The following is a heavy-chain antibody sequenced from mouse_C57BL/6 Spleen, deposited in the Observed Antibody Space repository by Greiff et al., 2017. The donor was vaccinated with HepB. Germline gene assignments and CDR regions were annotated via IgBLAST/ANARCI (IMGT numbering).Heavy chain of an antibody. Sequence: QVQLQQSGAELVKPGASVKMSCKASGYTFTSYWITWVKQRPGQGLEWIGDIYPGSGSTNYNEKFKSKATLTVDTSSSTAYMQLSSLTSEDSAVYYCARESGNYGLDYWGQGTTLTVSS. D-gene: IGHD2-1*01. J-gene: IGHJ2*01. CDR1: GYTFTSYW. CDR3: ARESGNYGLDY. V-gene: IGHV1-55*01. CDR2: IYPGSGST.